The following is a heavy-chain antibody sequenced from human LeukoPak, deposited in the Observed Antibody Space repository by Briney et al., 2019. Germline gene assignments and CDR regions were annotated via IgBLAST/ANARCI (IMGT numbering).Heavy chain of an antibody. V-gene: IGHV3-48*03. CDR3: ARKRARGLDY. CDR2: ISSSGSTV. D-gene: IGHD3-10*01. J-gene: IGHJ4*02. CDR1: GFTFSSYE. Sequence: GGSLRLSCAVSGFTFSSYEMNWVRQAPGKGLEWISYISSSGSTVYYADSVKGRFTISRDNAKNSLYLQMNSLRAEDTAVYYCARKRARGLDYWGQGTLVTVSS.